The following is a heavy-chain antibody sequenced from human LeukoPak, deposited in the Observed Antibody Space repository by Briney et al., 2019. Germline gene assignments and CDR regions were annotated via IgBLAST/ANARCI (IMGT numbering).Heavy chain of an antibody. V-gene: IGHV3-74*01. CDR1: GFTFSSYW. CDR3: ARDRWELLNAFDI. Sequence: PGGSLRLSCAASGFTFSSYWMHWVRQAPGKGLVWVSRINSDGSSTNYADSVKGRFTIPRDNAKNTLYLQMNSLRAEDTAVYYCARDRWELLNAFDIWGQGTTVTVSS. CDR2: INSDGSST. D-gene: IGHD1-26*01. J-gene: IGHJ3*02.